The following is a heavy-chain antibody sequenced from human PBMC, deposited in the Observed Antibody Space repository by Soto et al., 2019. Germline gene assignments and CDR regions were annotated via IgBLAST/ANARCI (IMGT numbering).Heavy chain of an antibody. Sequence: QVQLVESGGGVVQPGRSLRLSCAAAGFTFSSYGMHWVRQAPGKGLEWVAVIWYDGSNKYYADSVKGRFTISRDNSKNTLYLQMHSLRAEDTAVYYCARDEGTNGVCYDYWGQGTLVTVSS. D-gene: IGHD2-8*01. J-gene: IGHJ4*02. CDR2: IWYDGSNK. CDR3: ARDEGTNGVCYDY. V-gene: IGHV3-33*01. CDR1: GFTFSSYG.